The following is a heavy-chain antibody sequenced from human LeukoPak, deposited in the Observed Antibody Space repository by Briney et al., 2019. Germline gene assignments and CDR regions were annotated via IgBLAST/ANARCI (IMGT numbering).Heavy chain of an antibody. CDR3: ARSITMIRGVPVSFDC. D-gene: IGHD3-10*01. CDR2: ISGSGDST. J-gene: IGHJ4*02. CDR1: GFTFSSHV. Sequence: GGSLRLSCAASGFTFSSHVMSWVRQAPGKGLEWVSVISGSGDSTYYADSVEGRFTISRDNSKNTLYLQMNSLRAEDTAVYYCARSITMIRGVPVSFDCWGQGTLVTVSS. V-gene: IGHV3-23*01.